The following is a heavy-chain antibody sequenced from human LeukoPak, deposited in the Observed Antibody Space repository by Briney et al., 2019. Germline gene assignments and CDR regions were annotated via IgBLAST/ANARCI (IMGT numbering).Heavy chain of an antibody. CDR3: TRGPVSQLYGMDV. J-gene: IGHJ6*02. CDR1: GGTFSSYA. V-gene: IGHV1-69*04. D-gene: IGHD1-1*01. Sequence: SVKVSCKASGGTFSSYAISWVRQAPGQGLEWMGRIIPILGIANYAQKFQGRVTITADKSTSTAYMELSSLRSEDTAVYYCTRGPVSQLYGMDVWGQGTTVTVSS. CDR2: IIPILGIA.